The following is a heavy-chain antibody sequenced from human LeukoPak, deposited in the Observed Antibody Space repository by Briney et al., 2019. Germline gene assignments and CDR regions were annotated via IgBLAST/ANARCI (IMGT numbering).Heavy chain of an antibody. J-gene: IGHJ4*02. V-gene: IGHV4-59*12. D-gene: IGHD3-22*01. CDR2: IYYTGST. CDR1: GGSIVNYY. Sequence: PSETLSLTCTVSGGSIVNYYWSWIRQPPGKGLEWIGYIYYTGSTVHSPSLKSRVTISVDTSKNQFSLKLSSVTAADTAVYYCARGGMIVVVFDYWGQGTLVTVSS. CDR3: ARGGMIVVVFDY.